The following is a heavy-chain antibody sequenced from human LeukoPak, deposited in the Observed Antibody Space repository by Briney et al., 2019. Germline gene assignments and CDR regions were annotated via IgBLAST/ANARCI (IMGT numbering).Heavy chain of an antibody. CDR1: GGSISSNNYY. CDR3: AREASGCLDY. V-gene: IGHV4-39*07. J-gene: IGHJ4*02. D-gene: IGHD3-10*01. CDR2: IYYSGST. Sequence: SETLSLTCTVSGGSISSNNYYWGWIRQPPGKGLECIGSIYYSGSTNYNPSLKSRVTISVDTSKNQFSLKLSSVTAADTAVYYCAREASGCLDYWGQGTLVTVSS.